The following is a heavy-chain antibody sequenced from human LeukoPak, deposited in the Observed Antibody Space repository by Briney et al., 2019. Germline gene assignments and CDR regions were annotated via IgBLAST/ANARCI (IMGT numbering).Heavy chain of an antibody. CDR1: GFTFSSYS. J-gene: IGHJ3*02. Sequence: PGGSLRLSCAASGFTFSSYSMNWVRQAPGKGLEWVSYISSSSSTIYYADSVKGRFTISRDNAKNSLYLQMNSLRAEDTALYYCAKDTDSSGWTDAFDIWGQGTMVTVSS. CDR2: ISSSSSTI. D-gene: IGHD6-19*01. CDR3: AKDTDSSGWTDAFDI. V-gene: IGHV3-48*04.